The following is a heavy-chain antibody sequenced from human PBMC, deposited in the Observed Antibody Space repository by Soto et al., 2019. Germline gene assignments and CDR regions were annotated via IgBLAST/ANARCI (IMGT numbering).Heavy chain of an antibody. J-gene: IGHJ6*02. CDR2: IYYSGST. V-gene: IGHV4-31*03. D-gene: IGHD3-10*01. Sequence: QVQLQESGPGLVKPSQTLSLTCTVSGGSISSGGYYWSWIRQHPGKGLEWIGYIYYSGSTNYNPSRKSRVTISVDTPKNQFSLKLSSVTAADTAVYYCARVFGFGGMDVWGQGTTVTVSS. CDR1: GGSISSGGYY. CDR3: ARVFGFGGMDV.